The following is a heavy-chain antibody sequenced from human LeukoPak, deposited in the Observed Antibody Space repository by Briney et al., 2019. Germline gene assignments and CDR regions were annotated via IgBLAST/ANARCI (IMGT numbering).Heavy chain of an antibody. V-gene: IGHV3-30*02. CDR3: AKDHSRGYSHGPFDF. CDR2: IQYDGSNK. J-gene: IGHJ4*02. Sequence: PGGSLRLSCAASGFTFSSYGMHWVRQAPGMGLEWVAFIQYDGSNKYYADSVKGRFTISRDNSRNTVHLQMNSLRGEDTAVYSCAKDHSRGYSHGPFDFWGKGTLVTVSS. D-gene: IGHD5-18*01. CDR1: GFTFSSYG.